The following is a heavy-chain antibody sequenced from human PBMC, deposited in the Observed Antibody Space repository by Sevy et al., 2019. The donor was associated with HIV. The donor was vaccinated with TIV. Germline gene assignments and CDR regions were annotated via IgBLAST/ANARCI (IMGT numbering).Heavy chain of an antibody. D-gene: IGHD5-12*01. CDR1: GFTFSSYA. J-gene: IGHJ4*02. V-gene: IGHV3-23*01. CDR2: ISGSGGST. Sequence: GGSLRLSCAASGFTFSSYAMSWVRQAPGKGLEWVSAISGSGGSTYYADSVKGRFTISRDNSKNTLYLQMNSLRAEDTAVYYCAKERRTQSAVVATISPDGYWGQGTLVTVSS. CDR3: AKERRTQSAVVATISPDGY.